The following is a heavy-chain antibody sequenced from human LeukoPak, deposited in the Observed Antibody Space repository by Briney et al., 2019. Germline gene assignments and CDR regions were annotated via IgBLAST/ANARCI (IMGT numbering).Heavy chain of an antibody. J-gene: IGHJ4*02. D-gene: IGHD5-24*01. CDR3: VRNRDGSSDH. V-gene: IGHV5-51*01. CDR1: GYSFTSYW. Sequence: GESLKISCKGSGYSFTSYWIGWVRQMPGKGLEWMGIIFPGDSDTRYSPSFQGRVTISVDKSISIAYLQWSSLKASDTAMYYCVRNRDGSSDHWGQGTLVTVSS. CDR2: IFPGDSDT.